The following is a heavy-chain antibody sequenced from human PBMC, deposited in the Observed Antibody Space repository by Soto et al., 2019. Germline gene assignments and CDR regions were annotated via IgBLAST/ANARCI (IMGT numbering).Heavy chain of an antibody. Sequence: GGSLRLSCAASGFNVGAFAVNWVRQAPGKGLEWVSGISVSDAFIYYADSVRGRFSISRDASENILYLQMNSLRVDDTALYYCTRETVAGITGLDYWGPGTLVTVSS. CDR3: TRETVAGITGLDY. CDR1: GFNVGAFA. J-gene: IGHJ4*02. CDR2: ISVSDAFI. V-gene: IGHV3-23*01. D-gene: IGHD1-20*01.